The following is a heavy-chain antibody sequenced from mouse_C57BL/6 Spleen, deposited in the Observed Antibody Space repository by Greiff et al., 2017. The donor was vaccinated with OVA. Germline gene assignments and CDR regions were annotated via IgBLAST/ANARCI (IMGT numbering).Heavy chain of an antibody. CDR3: AREGGYGSSFDY. D-gene: IGHD1-1*01. J-gene: IGHJ2*01. CDR2: IYPGDGDT. CDR1: GYAFSSSW. Sequence: VQLQQSGPELVKPGASVKISCKASGYAFSSSWMNWVKQRPGKGLEWIGRIYPGDGDTNYNGKFKGKATLTADKSSSTAYMQLSSLTSEDSAVYFCAREGGYGSSFDYWGQGTTLTVSS. V-gene: IGHV1-82*01.